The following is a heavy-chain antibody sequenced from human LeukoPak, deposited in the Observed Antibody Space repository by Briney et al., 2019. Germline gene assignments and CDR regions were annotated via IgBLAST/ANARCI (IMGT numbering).Heavy chain of an antibody. CDR2: VSHSETT. CDR3: ATKDSSDHHYAGFDI. Sequence: SETLSLTCAIYGGSFNVYYWGWVRQPPGKELERIGEVSHSETTNYNPSLKSRLTISIDASKRQLTLKLSSVNAADTAVYYCATKDSSDHHYAGFDIWGQGTTVIVSP. V-gene: IGHV4-34*01. D-gene: IGHD6-19*01. CDR1: GGSFNVYY. J-gene: IGHJ3*02.